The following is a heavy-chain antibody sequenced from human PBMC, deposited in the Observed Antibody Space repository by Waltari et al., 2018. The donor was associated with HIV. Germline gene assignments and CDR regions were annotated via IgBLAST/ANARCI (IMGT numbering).Heavy chain of an antibody. V-gene: IGHV3-66*01. J-gene: IGHJ6*02. CDR1: GFTCSSHH. CDR2: IYTGGST. CDR3: ASPDTTMVHGHYYFYHMDV. D-gene: IGHD5-18*01. Sequence: EVQLVEHGGGLVQPGGSLTLSCAASGFTCSSHHMSWVRQAPGKGLEWVSLIYTGGSTYYADSVKGRFTISRDNSKNTLYLQMNSLRAEDTAVYYCASPDTTMVHGHYYFYHMDVWGQGTTVTVSS.